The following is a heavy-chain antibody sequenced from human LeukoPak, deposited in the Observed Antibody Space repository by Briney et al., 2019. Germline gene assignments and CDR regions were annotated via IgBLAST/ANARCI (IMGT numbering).Heavy chain of an antibody. V-gene: IGHV4-59*08. CDR3: ARRSGTYHAFDV. Sequence: SETLSLTCTVSGGSISRNYWSWIRQPPGKGLEYIGYIYYSGSTNYNPSLKSRVTISVDTSKNQFSLKLSSVTAADTAVYYCARRSGTYHAFDVWGQGTMVTVSS. CDR1: GGSISRNY. D-gene: IGHD1-26*01. J-gene: IGHJ3*01. CDR2: IYYSGST.